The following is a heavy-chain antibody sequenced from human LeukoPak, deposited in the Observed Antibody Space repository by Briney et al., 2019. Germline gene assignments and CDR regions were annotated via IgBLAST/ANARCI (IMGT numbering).Heavy chain of an antibody. CDR1: GFTFSSYS. Sequence: PGGSLRLSCAASGFTFSSYSMNWVRQAPGKGLEWVSYISSSGSTIYYADSVKGRFTISRDNAKNSLYLQMNSLRAEDTAVYYCARASNYGLDYYYMDVWGKGTTVTVSS. V-gene: IGHV3-48*04. D-gene: IGHD4-11*01. CDR3: ARASNYGLDYYYMDV. CDR2: ISSSGSTI. J-gene: IGHJ6*03.